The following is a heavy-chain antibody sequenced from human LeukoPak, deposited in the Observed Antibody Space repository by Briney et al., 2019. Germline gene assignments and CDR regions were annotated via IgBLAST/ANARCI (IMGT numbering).Heavy chain of an antibody. V-gene: IGHV4-30-2*01. CDR2: INHSGST. J-gene: IGHJ4*02. CDR3: ARGKLVLGFDY. Sequence: SQTLSLTCTVSGGSISSGGYYWSWIRQPPGKGLEWIGEINHSGSTNYNPSLKSRVTISVDTSKNQFSLKLSSVTAADTAVYYCARGKLVLGFDYWGQGTLVTVSS. D-gene: IGHD6-13*01. CDR1: GGSISSGGYY.